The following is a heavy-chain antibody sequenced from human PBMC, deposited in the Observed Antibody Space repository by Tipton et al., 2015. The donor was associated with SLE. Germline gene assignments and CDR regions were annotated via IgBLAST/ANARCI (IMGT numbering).Heavy chain of an antibody. J-gene: IGHJ5*02. Sequence: TLSLTCTVSGASIGDYYHTWIREPPGKGLEWIGYIYWRSTSYNPSLKSRVTISMDTSKNQVSLRMTSVTAADTAVYYCATSGYDFLSWFDPWGQGTPVTVSS. V-gene: IGHV4-59*01. CDR2: IYWRST. CDR1: GASIGDYY. D-gene: IGHD5-12*01. CDR3: ATSGYDFLSWFDP.